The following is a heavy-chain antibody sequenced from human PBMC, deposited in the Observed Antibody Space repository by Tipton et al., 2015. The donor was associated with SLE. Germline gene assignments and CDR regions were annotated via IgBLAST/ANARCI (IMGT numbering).Heavy chain of an antibody. CDR3: ARDPGRITIFGVGWSDY. J-gene: IGHJ4*02. CDR1: GFTFSSYA. D-gene: IGHD3-3*01. CDR2: ISYDGSNK. V-gene: IGHV3-30*04. Sequence: SLRFSCAASGFTFSSYAMHWVRQAPGKGLEWVAVISYDGSNKYYADSVKGRFTISRDNSKNTLYLQMNSLRAEDTAVYYCARDPGRITIFGVGWSDYWGQGTLVTVSS.